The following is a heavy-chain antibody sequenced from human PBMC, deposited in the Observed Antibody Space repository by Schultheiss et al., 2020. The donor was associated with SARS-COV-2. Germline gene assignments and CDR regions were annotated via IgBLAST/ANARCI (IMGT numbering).Heavy chain of an antibody. V-gene: IGHV3-53*01. CDR1: GFTVSNNY. CDR2: IYSGGNT. Sequence: GGSLRLSCAASGFTVSNNYMSWVRQAPGKGLEWVSVIYSGGNTYYADSVKGRFTIFRDNSKSTLYLQMNSLRAEDTAVYYCARVRKVWASNNWSYYFDYWGQGTLVTVSS. J-gene: IGHJ4*02. D-gene: IGHD1-1*01. CDR3: ARVRKVWASNNWSYYFDY.